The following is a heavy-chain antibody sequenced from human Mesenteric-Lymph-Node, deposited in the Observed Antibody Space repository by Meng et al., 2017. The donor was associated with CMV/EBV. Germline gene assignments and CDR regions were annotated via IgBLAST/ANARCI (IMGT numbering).Heavy chain of an antibody. V-gene: IGHV3-23*03. CDR1: GFTSSNYA. D-gene: IGHD2-2*01. J-gene: IGHJ4*02. CDR3: AKDLHDYANDY. CDR2: IYSDRSGGST. Sequence: AAAGFTSSNYARVWVRQGPGTGLECVSLIYSDRSGGSTHYAASVKGLFTISRDDSENTLFLQMNSLRAEDTAIYYCAKDLHDYANDYWGQGTLVTVSS.